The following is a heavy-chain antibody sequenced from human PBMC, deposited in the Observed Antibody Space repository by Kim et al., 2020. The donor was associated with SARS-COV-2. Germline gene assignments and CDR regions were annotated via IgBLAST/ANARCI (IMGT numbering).Heavy chain of an antibody. CDR3: ATDPFSYTGNSAFDY. V-gene: IGHV3-7*03. J-gene: IGHJ4*02. CDR2: INEDSTGK. Sequence: GGSLRLSCAASGFTFRNYWMSWVRQAPGKGLEWVANINEDSTGKYYVDSVRGRFAISRDNVKNSLYLQMDSLRVEDTAVYYCATDPFSYTGNSAFDYWGQGTRVTVSS. D-gene: IGHD5-18*01. CDR1: GFTFRNYW.